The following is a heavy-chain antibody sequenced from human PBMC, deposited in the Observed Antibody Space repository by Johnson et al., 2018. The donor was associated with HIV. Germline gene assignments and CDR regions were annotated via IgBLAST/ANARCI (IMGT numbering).Heavy chain of an antibody. Sequence: QMLLVESGGGLVNPGGSLRLSCAASGFSFSDYYMSWIRQAPGKGLEWVSYITSSGSTLYYADSVKGRFTISRDNAKNSLSLQMNSLRAEDTAVYYCAKARSSGQGAFDIWGQGTLVTVSS. CDR2: ITSSGSTL. D-gene: IGHD6-19*01. J-gene: IGHJ3*02. CDR1: GFSFSDYY. CDR3: AKARSSGQGAFDI. V-gene: IGHV3-11*04.